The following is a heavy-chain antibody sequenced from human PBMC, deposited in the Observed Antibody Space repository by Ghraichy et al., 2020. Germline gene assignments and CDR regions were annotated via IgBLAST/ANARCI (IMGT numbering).Heavy chain of an antibody. CDR3: ARTLVKSEAYCGGDCYSGADY. CDR2: ISSSSSTI. J-gene: IGHJ4*02. D-gene: IGHD2-21*01. Sequence: GGSLRLSCAASGFTFSSYSMNWVRQAPGKGLEWVSYISSSSSTIYYADSVKGRFTISRDNAKNSLYLQMNSLRAEDTAVYYCARTLVKSEAYCGGDCYSGADYWGQGTLVTVSS. CDR1: GFTFSSYS. V-gene: IGHV3-48*01.